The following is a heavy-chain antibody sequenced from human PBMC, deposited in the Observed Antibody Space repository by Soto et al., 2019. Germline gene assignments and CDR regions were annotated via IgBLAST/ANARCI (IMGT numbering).Heavy chain of an antibody. Sequence: QVQLVESGGGVVQPGRSLRLSCAASGFTFSSYAMHWVRQAPGKGLEWVAVISYDGSNKYYADSVKGRFTISRENSKNTLYLQMNSLRAEDTAVYYCARTTATVVDYYYGMDVWGQGTTVTVSS. J-gene: IGHJ6*02. CDR2: ISYDGSNK. CDR3: ARTTATVVDYYYGMDV. V-gene: IGHV3-30-3*01. D-gene: IGHD4-17*01. CDR1: GFTFSSYA.